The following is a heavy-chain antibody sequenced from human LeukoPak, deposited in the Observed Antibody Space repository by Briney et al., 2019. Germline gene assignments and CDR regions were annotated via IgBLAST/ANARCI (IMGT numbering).Heavy chain of an antibody. V-gene: IGHV3-23*01. D-gene: IGHD3-22*01. Sequence: GGSLRLSCAASGFTFSNYAMSWVRQAPGKGLEWVSAISGAGGSTYYEDSVKGRFTISRDNSKSTLYLQMNSLRAEDTAVYYCAKSDSNTYYYYYYMDVWGKGTTVTVSS. CDR1: GFTFSNYA. J-gene: IGHJ6*03. CDR2: ISGAGGST. CDR3: AKSDSNTYYYYYYMDV.